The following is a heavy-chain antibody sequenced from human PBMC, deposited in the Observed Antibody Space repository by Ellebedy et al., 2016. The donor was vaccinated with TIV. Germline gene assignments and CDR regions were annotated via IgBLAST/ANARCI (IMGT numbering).Heavy chain of an antibody. CDR2: TFYGGSS. J-gene: IGHJ5*02. D-gene: IGHD3-16*01. CDR3: ALGTDNYVLRA. CDR1: GGSITSYY. Sequence: SETLSLTCTVSGGSITSYYWSWIRQPPEGGLEWIAYTFYGGSSNYNPSLKSRVAISLDTPKNQFSLKLSSVTAADLAIYYCALGTDNYVLRAWGQGTLVTVSS. V-gene: IGHV4-59*03.